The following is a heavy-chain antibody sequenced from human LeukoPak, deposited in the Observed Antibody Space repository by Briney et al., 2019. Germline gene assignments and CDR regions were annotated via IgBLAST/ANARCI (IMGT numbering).Heavy chain of an antibody. J-gene: IGHJ4*02. CDR1: GFTFSTYA. V-gene: IGHV3-23*01. Sequence: GGSLRLSCTASGFTFSTYAMTWVRQAPGKGLEYVSAISIGGNTFYADSVKGRFTISRDNSKNTLYLQMSSLRAEDTAVYYCAKPSKPITMIATGYFDYWGQGTLVTVSS. CDR2: ISIGGNT. CDR3: AKPSKPITMIATGYFDY. D-gene: IGHD3-22*01.